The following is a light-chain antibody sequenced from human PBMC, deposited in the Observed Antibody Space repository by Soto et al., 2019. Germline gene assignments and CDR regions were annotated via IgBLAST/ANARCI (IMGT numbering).Light chain of an antibody. V-gene: IGLV2-14*01. CDR1: SSDVVDYNY. J-gene: IGLJ1*01. Sequence: QSVLTQPASVSGSPGQSITISCTGPSSDVVDYNYVSWYQQHPGEAPRLLIHEVTNRPSGVSNRFSGSKSGNMASLTISGLQAEDEADYYCTSFTNINNLVFGDGTKVTVL. CDR3: TSFTNINNLV. CDR2: EVT.